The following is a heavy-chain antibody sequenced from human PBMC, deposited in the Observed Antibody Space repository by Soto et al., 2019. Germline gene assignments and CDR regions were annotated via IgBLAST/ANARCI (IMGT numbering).Heavy chain of an antibody. D-gene: IGHD3-10*01. V-gene: IGHV1-8*01. J-gene: IGHJ6*02. CDR2: MNPNSGNT. CDR1: GYTFTSYD. CDR3: ARGPYYYGSGSYQLNYYYYGMDV. Sequence: QVQLVQSGAEVKKPGASMKVSCKASGYTFTSYDINWVRQATGQGLEWMGWMNPNSGNTGYAQKFQGRVTMTRNTSISTAYMELSSLRSEDTAVYYCARGPYYYGSGSYQLNYYYYGMDVWGQGTTVTVSS.